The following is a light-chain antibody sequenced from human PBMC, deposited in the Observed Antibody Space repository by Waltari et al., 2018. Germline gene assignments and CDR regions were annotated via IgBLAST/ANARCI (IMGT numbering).Light chain of an antibody. J-gene: IGLJ3*02. CDR1: SSDVGNYNY. CDR2: EVT. CDR3: SSYAGSNNLM. Sequence: QSALTQPPSASGSPGQSVTISCTGSSSDVGNYNYVSWYQQHPGKAPKLMIYEVTKRPPGVPDLFSGSKSGNTASLTVSGLQAEDEADYYCSSYAGSNNLMFGGGTKVTVL. V-gene: IGLV2-8*01.